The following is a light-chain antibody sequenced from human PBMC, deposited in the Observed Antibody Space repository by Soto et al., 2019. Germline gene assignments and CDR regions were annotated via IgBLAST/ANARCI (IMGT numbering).Light chain of an antibody. Sequence: QSVLTQPPSASGTPGQRVTISCSGDSSNIGSNFVYWYQQLPGTAPKLLIYRNDQRPSGVADRFSGSRPGTSASLAIGGLRSEDEGEYYCAAWDERLSGVVFGGGTQLTVL. J-gene: IGLJ7*01. CDR3: AAWDERLSGVV. CDR2: RND. V-gene: IGLV1-47*01. CDR1: SSNIGSNF.